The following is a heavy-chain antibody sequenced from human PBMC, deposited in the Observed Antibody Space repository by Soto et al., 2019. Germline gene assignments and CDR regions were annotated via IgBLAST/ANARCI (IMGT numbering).Heavy chain of an antibody. CDR1: GFTFNYYW. V-gene: IGHV3-74*01. D-gene: IGHD2-21*02. CDR3: VRGDKGGFDL. Sequence: EVQLVESEGGLVQRGGSLRLSCAASGFTFNYYWMHWVRQAPGQGLVWVSHIHSDGSTTTYADSVKGRFTISRDNAKNTLYLQLNSLGAEDTAVDYCVRGDKGGFDLWGQGTTVTVSS. CDR2: IHSDGSTT. J-gene: IGHJ3*01.